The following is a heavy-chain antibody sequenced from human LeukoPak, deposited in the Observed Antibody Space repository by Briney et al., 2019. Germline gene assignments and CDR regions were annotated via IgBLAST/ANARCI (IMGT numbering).Heavy chain of an antibody. Sequence: SETLSLTCAVYGGSFSGYYWSWIRQPPGKGLEWIGEINHSGNTNYNPSLKSRVTISVDTSKNQFSLKLSSVTAADTAVYYCARGRPITMIRYWGQGTLFTVSS. CDR3: ARGRPITMIRY. D-gene: IGHD3-22*01. J-gene: IGHJ4*02. CDR1: GGSFSGYY. CDR2: INHSGNT. V-gene: IGHV4-34*01.